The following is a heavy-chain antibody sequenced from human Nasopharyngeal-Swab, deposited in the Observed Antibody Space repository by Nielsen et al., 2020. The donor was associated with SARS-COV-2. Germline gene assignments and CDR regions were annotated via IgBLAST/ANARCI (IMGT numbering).Heavy chain of an antibody. CDR2: IIPIFGTA. CDR3: ARTVATGPYYFDY. J-gene: IGHJ4*02. Sequence: SVKVSCKASGGTFSSYAISWVRQAPGQGLEWMGGIIPIFGTANYAQKFQGIVTITADESTSTAYMELSSLRSEDTAVYYCARTVATGPYYFDYWGQGTLVTVSS. CDR1: GGTFSSYA. D-gene: IGHD5-12*01. V-gene: IGHV1-69*13.